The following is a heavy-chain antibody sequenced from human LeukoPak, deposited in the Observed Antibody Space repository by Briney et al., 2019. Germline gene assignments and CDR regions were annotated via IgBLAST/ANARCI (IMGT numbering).Heavy chain of an antibody. CDR3: ASGDFWSGYYRGVFEPLDY. D-gene: IGHD3-3*01. CDR2: INPNSGGT. V-gene: IGHV1-2*02. Sequence: ASVKVSCKASGYTFTGYYMHWVRQAPGQGLEWMGWINPNSGGTNYAQKFQGRVTMTRDTSISTAYMELSRLRSDDTAVYYCASGDFWSGYYRGVFEPLDYWGQGTLVTVSS. J-gene: IGHJ4*02. CDR1: GYTFTGYY.